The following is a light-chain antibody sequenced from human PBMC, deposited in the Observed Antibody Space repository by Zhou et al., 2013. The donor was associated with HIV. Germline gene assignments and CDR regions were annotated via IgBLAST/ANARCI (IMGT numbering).Light chain of an antibody. CDR2: NVS. J-gene: IGKJ4*01. Sequence: DVVMTQSPLSLPVTLGQPASISCRSSQSLVHSDGNTYLNWFQQRPGQSPRRLIYNVSNRDSGVPDRFSGSGSGTDFTLKISRVEAEDVGLYYCMQGTHWPLTFGGGTKVEIK. V-gene: IGKV2-30*02. CDR3: MQGTHWPLT. CDR1: QSLVHSDGNTY.